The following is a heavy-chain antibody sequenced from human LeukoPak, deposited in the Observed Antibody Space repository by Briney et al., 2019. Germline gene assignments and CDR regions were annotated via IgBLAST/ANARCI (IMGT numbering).Heavy chain of an antibody. CDR3: ARAYEGYYGMGV. D-gene: IGHD5-12*01. Sequence: PGGSLRLSCAASGFTFSSYSMNWVRQAPGKGLEWVSSISSSSSYIYYADSVKGRFTISRDNAKNSLYLQMNSLRAEDTAVYYCARAYEGYYGMGVWGQGTTVTVSS. CDR1: GFTFSSYS. CDR2: ISSSSSYI. J-gene: IGHJ6*02. V-gene: IGHV3-21*01.